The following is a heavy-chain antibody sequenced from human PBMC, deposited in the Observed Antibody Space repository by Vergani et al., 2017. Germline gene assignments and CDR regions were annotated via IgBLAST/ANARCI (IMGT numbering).Heavy chain of an antibody. D-gene: IGHD1-26*01. J-gene: IGHJ4*02. CDR1: GGSISSYS. Sequence: QVQLQESGPGLVKPSETLSLTCIVSGGSISSYSWNWIRQPPGKGLEWIGDIYYSGSTNYNPSLKSRVTISVDTSKTQFSLKLRSVTAAETAVYYCARVASSYQVDYWGQGTLVTVSS. CDR2: IYYSGST. CDR3: ARVASSYQVDY. V-gene: IGHV4-59*01.